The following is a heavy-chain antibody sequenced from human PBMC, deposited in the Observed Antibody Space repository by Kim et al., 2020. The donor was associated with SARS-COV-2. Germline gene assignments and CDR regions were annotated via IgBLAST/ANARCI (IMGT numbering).Heavy chain of an antibody. CDR2: IYSNENT. V-gene: IGHV4-31*03. J-gene: IGHJ4*02. Sequence: SETLSLTCTVSGGSINSADYCWTWIRQHPGKGLEWIGNIYSNENTYYNPSLKSRVFISADKSKNQFSLRLSSVTAADTAVYYGAREAIRGAYFVDYWGQG. CDR3: AREAIRGAYFVDY. CDR1: GGSINSADYC. D-gene: IGHD3-10*01.